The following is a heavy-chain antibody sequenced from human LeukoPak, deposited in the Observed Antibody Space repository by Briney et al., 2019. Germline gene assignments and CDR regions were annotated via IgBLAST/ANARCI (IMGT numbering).Heavy chain of an antibody. CDR2: ISSSGSTI. D-gene: IGHD4-17*01. Sequence: GGSLRLSCAASGFTYSDYYMSWIRQDPGKGLEWVSYISSSGSTIYYADSVKGRFTISRDNAKNSLYLQMNSLRAEDTAVYYCARDAPFSYGDIRNGLDYWGQGTLVTVSS. V-gene: IGHV3-11*01. J-gene: IGHJ4*02. CDR1: GFTYSDYY. CDR3: ARDAPFSYGDIRNGLDY.